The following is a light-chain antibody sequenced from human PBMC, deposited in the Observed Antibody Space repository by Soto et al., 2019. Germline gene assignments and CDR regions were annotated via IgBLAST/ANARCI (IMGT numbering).Light chain of an antibody. V-gene: IGKV3-15*01. CDR2: GAS. J-gene: IGKJ1*01. CDR1: QSIGTN. Sequence: EIVMAQSPATLSVSPGERATLSCRASQSIGTNLAWSQQKPGQAPRLLIYGASTRVSGVPARFSGSGSGTDFTLPISSLQSEDFAVYHCQQYFNWWTFGQGPKVEVK. CDR3: QQYFNWWT.